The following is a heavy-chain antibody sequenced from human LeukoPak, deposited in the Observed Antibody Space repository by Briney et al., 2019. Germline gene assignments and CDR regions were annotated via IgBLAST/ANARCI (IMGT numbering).Heavy chain of an antibody. CDR3: ARDDYGDYVPYYYYYGMDV. CDR1: GFSFGDHG. D-gene: IGHD4-17*01. CDR2: IKQDGSEK. V-gene: IGHV3-7*01. Sequence: GGSLRLSCEASGFSFGDHGMHWVRQAPGKGLEWVANIKQDGSEKYYVASVKGRFTISRDNAKNSLYLQMNSLRAEDTAVYYCARDDYGDYVPYYYYYGMDVWGQGTTVNVSS. J-gene: IGHJ6*02.